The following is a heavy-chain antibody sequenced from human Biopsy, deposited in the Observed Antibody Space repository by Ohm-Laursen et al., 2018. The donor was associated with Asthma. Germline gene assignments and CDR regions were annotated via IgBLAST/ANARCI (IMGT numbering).Heavy chain of an antibody. CDR3: ARGDSSGWSHYYFDY. CDR2: ITGSGGIT. CDR1: GFTFSNYP. D-gene: IGHD6-19*01. J-gene: IGHJ4*02. V-gene: IGHV3-23*01. Sequence: SLRLSCAASGFTFSNYPMTWVRQAPGKGLEWVSSITGSGGITYYADSVRGRFTISRDFYKNTLYLQMDSLRAEGTAVYYCARGDSSGWSHYYFDYWGQGTLVTVSS.